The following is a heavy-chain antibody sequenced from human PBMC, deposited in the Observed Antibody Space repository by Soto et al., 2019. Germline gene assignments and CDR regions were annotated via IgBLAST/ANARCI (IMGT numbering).Heavy chain of an antibody. V-gene: IGHV1-8*01. CDR3: ARYPYTSYCSDGSCSYDAFDI. CDR2: MNPNSGNT. Sequence: QVQMVQSGAEVKKPGASVKVSCRASGYSFTSYDVNWVRQATGQGLEWMGWMNPNSGNTALAQKFQGRVTMTRDTPISTAYMELSGLRSEDPAVYYCARYPYTSYCSDGSCSYDAFDIWGQGTVVTVSS. J-gene: IGHJ3*02. D-gene: IGHD2-15*01. CDR1: GYSFTSYD.